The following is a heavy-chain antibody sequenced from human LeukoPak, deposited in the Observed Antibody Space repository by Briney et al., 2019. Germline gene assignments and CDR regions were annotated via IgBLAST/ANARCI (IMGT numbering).Heavy chain of an antibody. D-gene: IGHD1-20*01. CDR1: GYTFTDYY. CDR3: AGLPRYNWNEPLDY. Sequence: GASGKVSCKASGYTFTDYYMHWVRQAPGQGLEWMGWINPNSGGTKYAQKFQGRVTMTRDTSISTAYMELSRLTYDDTAVYYCAGLPRYNWNEPLDYWGQGTLVTVSS. CDR2: INPNSGGT. V-gene: IGHV1-2*02. J-gene: IGHJ4*02.